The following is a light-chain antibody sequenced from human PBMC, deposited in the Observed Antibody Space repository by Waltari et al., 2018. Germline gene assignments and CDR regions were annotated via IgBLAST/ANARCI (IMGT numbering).Light chain of an antibody. J-gene: IGLJ2*01. V-gene: IGLV1-40*01. CDR1: TSHIRAGHD. CDR2: GNN. Sequence: QSVLTQPPSVSGTPGPRVTISCSGSTSHIRAGHDVHWYQHLPGTAPKLLIYGNNNRPSGVPDRFSGSKSGTSASLAITGLQADDEADYFCQSFDNMLSGGVVFGGGTKLAVL. CDR3: QSFDNMLSGGVV.